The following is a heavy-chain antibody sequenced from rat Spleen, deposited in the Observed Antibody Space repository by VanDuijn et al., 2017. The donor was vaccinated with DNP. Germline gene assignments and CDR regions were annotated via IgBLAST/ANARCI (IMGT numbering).Heavy chain of an antibody. J-gene: IGHJ2*01. Sequence: QVQLKESGPGLVQPSQTLSLACTVAGFSLTGYNVHWVRQPPGKGLEWMGVIWNSGGSRYNSALKSRLSISKDTSKSQVFLTVNSLQTEDTGIYYCNRNEFGQPGVYWGQGVMVTVSS. CDR2: IWNSGGS. D-gene: IGHD1-4*01. V-gene: IGHV2-41*01. CDR3: NRNEFGQPGVY. CDR1: GFSLTGYN.